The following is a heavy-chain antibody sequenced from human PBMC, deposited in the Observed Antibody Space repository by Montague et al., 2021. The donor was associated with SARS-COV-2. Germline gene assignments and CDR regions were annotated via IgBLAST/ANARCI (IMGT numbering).Heavy chain of an antibody. CDR3: ARDLDYYGMDV. J-gene: IGHJ6*02. CDR1: GFTVSSNY. V-gene: IGHV3-53*04. CDR2: IYSGGST. Sequence: SLRLSCAASGFTVSSNYMSWVRQAPGKGLEWVSVIYSGGSTYYADSVKGRFTISRHNSENTLYLQMNSLRAEDTAVYYCARDLDYYGMDVWGQGTTVTVSS.